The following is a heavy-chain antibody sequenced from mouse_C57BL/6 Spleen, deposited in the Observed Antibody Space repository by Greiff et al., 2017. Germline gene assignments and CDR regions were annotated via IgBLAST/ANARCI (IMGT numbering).Heavy chain of an antibody. CDR1: GYTFTSYW. CDR2: IEPNSGGN. D-gene: IGHD4-1*01. Sequence: QVQLQQPGVELVKPGASVKLSRKAFGYTFTSYWMHWVKQRPGRGLEWIGRIEPNSGGNKYNEKFKSKATLTVDKPSSTADIQLSSLTSEDPAVNYCARSNWDGDYFDYWGQGTTLTVSS. CDR3: ARSNWDGDYFDY. J-gene: IGHJ2*01. V-gene: IGHV1-72*01.